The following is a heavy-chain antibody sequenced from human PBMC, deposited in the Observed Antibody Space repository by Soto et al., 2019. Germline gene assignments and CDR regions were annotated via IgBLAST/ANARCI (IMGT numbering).Heavy chain of an antibody. J-gene: IGHJ4*02. V-gene: IGHV3-13*01. CDR1: GFTFSSYD. D-gene: IGHD6-19*01. Sequence: EVQLVESGGGLVQPGGSLRLSCAASGFTFSSYDMHWVRQGTGKDLEWVSASGTAGDTYYLASVRGRFTISRENAKNSLFLQMNSLRAGDTAVYYCARRSSSGSVDFWGQGTLVTVS. CDR2: SGTAGDT. CDR3: ARRSSSGSVDF.